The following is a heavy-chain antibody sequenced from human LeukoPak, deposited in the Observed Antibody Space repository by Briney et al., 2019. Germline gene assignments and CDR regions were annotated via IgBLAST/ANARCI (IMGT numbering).Heavy chain of an antibody. CDR3: VKDMNSGSPLYYFQS. CDR2: ISYDGDKE. J-gene: IGHJ4*02. D-gene: IGHD2/OR15-2a*01. Sequence: GGSLRLSCAASGFTFSDYAMHWIRQAPGKGLEWVAVISYDGDKEYYPDSVKGRFTISRDDSRNALYLQVSSLGAEDTAVYYCVKDMNSGSPLYYFQSWGQGTLVAVSS. V-gene: IGHV3-30*18. CDR1: GFTFSDYA.